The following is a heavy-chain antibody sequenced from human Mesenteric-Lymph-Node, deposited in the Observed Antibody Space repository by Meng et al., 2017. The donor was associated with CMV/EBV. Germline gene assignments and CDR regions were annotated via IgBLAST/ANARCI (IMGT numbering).Heavy chain of an antibody. Sequence: GESLKISCAASRFTFSNYAMSWVRQAPGKGLDWVSVIDGRGGGTYYADSVKGRFSISRDNSKNMLYLQMNSLRAEDTAVYYCARDAIYYYGMDVWGQGTTVTVSS. CDR2: IDGRGGGT. J-gene: IGHJ6*02. CDR3: ARDAIYYYGMDV. V-gene: IGHV3-23*01. CDR1: RFTFSNYA.